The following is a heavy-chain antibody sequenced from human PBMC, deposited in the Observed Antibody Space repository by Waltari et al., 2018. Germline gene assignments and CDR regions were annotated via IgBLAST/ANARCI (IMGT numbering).Heavy chain of an antibody. CDR3: ATDSGIRIAARRFDY. V-gene: IGHV1-24*01. D-gene: IGHD6-6*01. CDR2: FDHEDGET. Sequence: QVQLVQSGAEVKKPGASVKVSCKVSGYTLTELSMPWVRQAPGKGLEWMGGFDHEDGETIYAQKCQGRVTMTEDTSTDTAYMELSSLRSEDTAVYYCATDSGIRIAARRFDYWGQGTLVTVSS. J-gene: IGHJ4*02. CDR1: GYTLTELS.